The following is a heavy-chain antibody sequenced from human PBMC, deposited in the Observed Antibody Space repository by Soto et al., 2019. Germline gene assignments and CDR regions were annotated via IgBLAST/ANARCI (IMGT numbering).Heavy chain of an antibody. V-gene: IGHV3-9*01. D-gene: IGHD3-10*01. CDR2: ISWNSGSI. J-gene: IGHJ4*02. Sequence: PGGSLRLSCAASGFTFDDYAMHWVRQAPGKGLEWVSGISWNSGSIGYADSVKGRFTISRDNAKNSLYLQMNSLRAEDTALYYCAKDGRRWFGELFIHWGKGTLVTVSS. CDR3: AKDGRRWFGELFIH. CDR1: GFTFDDYA.